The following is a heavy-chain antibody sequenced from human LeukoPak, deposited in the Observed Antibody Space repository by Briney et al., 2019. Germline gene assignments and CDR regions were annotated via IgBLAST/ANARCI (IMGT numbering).Heavy chain of an antibody. CDR3: ARDQGGISSPLGY. CDR1: GFTFSTYA. CDR2: ISGSGGST. Sequence: GGSLRLSCAASGFTFSTYAMSWVRQAPGKGLEWVSAISGSGGSTYYADSVKGRFTISRDNSKNTLYLQMNSLRAEDTAVYYCARDQGGISSPLGYWGQGTLVTVSS. D-gene: IGHD3-3*02. V-gene: IGHV3-23*01. J-gene: IGHJ4*02.